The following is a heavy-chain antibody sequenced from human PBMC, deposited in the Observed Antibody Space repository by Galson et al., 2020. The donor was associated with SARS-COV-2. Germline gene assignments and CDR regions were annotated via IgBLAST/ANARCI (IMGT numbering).Heavy chain of an antibody. CDR3: ATAVAWFGEPTWGYYYYGMDV. Sequence: RQDGPEKLSCKVSGYTLTELSMHWVRQAPGKGLEWMGGFDTEDGETIYAQKFQGRVTMTEDTSTDTAYMELSSLRSEDTAVYYCATAVAWFGEPTWGYYYYGMDVWGQGTTVTVSS. D-gene: IGHD3-10*01. CDR1: GYTLTELS. V-gene: IGHV1-24*01. J-gene: IGHJ6*02. CDR2: FDTEDGET.